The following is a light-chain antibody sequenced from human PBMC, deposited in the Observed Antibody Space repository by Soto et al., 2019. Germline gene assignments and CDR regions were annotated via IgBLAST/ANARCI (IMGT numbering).Light chain of an antibody. CDR2: EVT. CDR3: AAWDDSLNGWV. CDR1: SSDVGNYNF. Sequence: QSALTQPASVSGSPGQSITISCTGTSSDVGNYNFVSWFQQHPGNAPKLMIYEVTSRPSGVSNRFSGSKSGNTASLAISGLQSEDEADYYCAAWDDSLNGWVFGGGTKLTVL. V-gene: IGLV2-14*01. J-gene: IGLJ3*02.